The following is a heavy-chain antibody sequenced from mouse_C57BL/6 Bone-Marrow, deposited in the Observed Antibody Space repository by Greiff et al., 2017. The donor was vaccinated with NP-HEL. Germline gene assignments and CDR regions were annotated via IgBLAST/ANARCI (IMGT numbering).Heavy chain of an antibody. J-gene: IGHJ1*03. CDR1: GFTFSDYG. Sequence: EVMLVESGGGLVQPGGSLKLSCAASGFTFSDYGMAWVRQAPRKGPEWVAFISNLAYSIYYADTVTGRFTISRENAKNTLYLEMSSLRSEDTAMYYCARQGSYRGYFDVWGTGTTVTVSS. D-gene: IGHD2-10*01. V-gene: IGHV5-15*01. CDR2: ISNLAYSI. CDR3: ARQGSYRGYFDV.